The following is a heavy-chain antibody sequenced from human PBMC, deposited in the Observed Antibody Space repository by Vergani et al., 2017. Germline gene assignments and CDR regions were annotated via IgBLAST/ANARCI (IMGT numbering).Heavy chain of an antibody. CDR3: ARDWSITNYYFDY. V-gene: IGHV3-30*03. Sequence: QVQLVESGGGVVQPGRSLRLSCAASGFTFSSYGMHWVRQAPGKGLEWVAVISYDGSNKYYADSVKGRFTISRDNSKNTLYLQMNSLRVEDTAVYYCARDWSITNYYFDYWGQGTLVTVSS. CDR1: GFTFSSYG. D-gene: IGHD3-10*01. J-gene: IGHJ4*02. CDR2: ISYDGSNK.